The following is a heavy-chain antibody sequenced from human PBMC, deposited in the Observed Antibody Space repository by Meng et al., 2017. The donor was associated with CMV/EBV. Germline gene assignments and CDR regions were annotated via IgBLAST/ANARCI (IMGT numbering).Heavy chain of an antibody. Sequence: SETLSLTCTVSGGSISSYYWSWIRQPPGKGLEWIGYIYYSGSTNYNPSLKSRVTISVDTSKNQFPLKLSSVTAADTAVYYCARLRIAVAGDFDYWGQGTLVTVSS. CDR3: ARLRIAVAGDFDY. CDR2: IYYSGST. J-gene: IGHJ4*02. CDR1: GGSISSYY. D-gene: IGHD6-19*01. V-gene: IGHV4-59*08.